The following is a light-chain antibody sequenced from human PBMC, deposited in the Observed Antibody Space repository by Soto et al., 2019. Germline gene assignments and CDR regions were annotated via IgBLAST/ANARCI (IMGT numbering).Light chain of an antibody. J-gene: IGKJ4*01. CDR1: QSVSSSY. Sequence: EIVLTQSPGTLSLSPGERATLSCRASQSVSSSYLAWYQQKPGQAPRLLIYGASSRSTVIPDRFSGSGSGTGFTLTISRLEPEDFAVYYCQQYGSSPLTFGGGTKVESK. CDR2: GAS. CDR3: QQYGSSPLT. V-gene: IGKV3-20*01.